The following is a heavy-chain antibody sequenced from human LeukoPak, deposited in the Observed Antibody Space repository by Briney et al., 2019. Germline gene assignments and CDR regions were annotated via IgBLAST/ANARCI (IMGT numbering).Heavy chain of an antibody. D-gene: IGHD7-27*01. CDR3: AREGTNWDFDY. V-gene: IGHV3-30-3*01. J-gene: IGHJ4*02. CDR1: GFTFSSYA. Sequence: PGRSLRLSCAASGFTFSSYAMHWVRQAPGKGLEWVAVISYDGSNKYYADSVKGRFTMSRDNAKNSLYLQMNSLRAEDTAVYYCAREGTNWDFDYWGQGTLVTVSS. CDR2: ISYDGSNK.